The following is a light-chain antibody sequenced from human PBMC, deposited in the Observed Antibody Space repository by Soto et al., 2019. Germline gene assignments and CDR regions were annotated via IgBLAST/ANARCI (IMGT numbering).Light chain of an antibody. J-gene: IGKJ1*01. V-gene: IGKV3-15*01. CDR3: QQYNDWPPWT. CDR2: GAS. CDR1: QGVNTN. Sequence: EIVMTQSPATLSVSPGERATLSCRASQGVNTNIAWYQQKPGQVPRLLIYGASTRATGIPARFSGSGSGTEFTLTTSSLQSEDFAVDYCQQYNDWPPWTFGQGTKVEIK.